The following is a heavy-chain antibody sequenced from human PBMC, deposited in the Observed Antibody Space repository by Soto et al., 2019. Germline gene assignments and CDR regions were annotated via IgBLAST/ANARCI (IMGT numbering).Heavy chain of an antibody. J-gene: IGHJ4*02. CDR3: ARVPDIVVVVAATPLAY. Sequence: GASVKVSCKASGYTFTSYGISWVRQAPGQGLEWMGWISAYNGNTNYAQKLQGRVTMTTDTSTSTAYMELRSLRSDDTAVYYCARVPDIVVVVAATPLAYWGQGTLVTVSS. CDR1: GYTFTSYG. CDR2: ISAYNGNT. V-gene: IGHV1-18*01. D-gene: IGHD2-15*01.